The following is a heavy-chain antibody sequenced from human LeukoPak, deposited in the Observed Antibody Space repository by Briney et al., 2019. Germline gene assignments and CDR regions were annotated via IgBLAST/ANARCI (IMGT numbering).Heavy chain of an antibody. J-gene: IGHJ5*02. CDR1: GYTFTSYG. CDR2: ISAYNGNT. Sequence: ASVKVSCKASGYTFTSYGISWVRQAPGQGLGWMGWISAYNGNTNYAQKLQGRVTMTTDTSTSTAYMELRSLRSDDTAVYYCARDPSRRSGGSASFDPWGQGTLVTVSS. V-gene: IGHV1-18*04. CDR3: ARDPSRRSGGSASFDP. D-gene: IGHD2-15*01.